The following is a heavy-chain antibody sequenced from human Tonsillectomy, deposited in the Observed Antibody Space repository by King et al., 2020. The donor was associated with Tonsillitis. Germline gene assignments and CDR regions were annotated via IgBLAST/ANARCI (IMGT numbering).Heavy chain of an antibody. V-gene: IGHV3-23*04. CDR1: GFTFSSYA. CDR2: ISGSGGST. J-gene: IGHJ4*02. CDR3: AKGTTYYYDSSGYYPPSFDY. Sequence: VQLVESGGGLVQPGGSLRLSCAASGFTFSSYAMSWVRQAPGKGLEWVSAISGSGGSTYYADSMKGRFTISRDNSKNTLYLQMNSLRAEDTAVYYCAKGTTYYYDSSGYYPPSFDYWGQGTLVTVSS. D-gene: IGHD3-22*01.